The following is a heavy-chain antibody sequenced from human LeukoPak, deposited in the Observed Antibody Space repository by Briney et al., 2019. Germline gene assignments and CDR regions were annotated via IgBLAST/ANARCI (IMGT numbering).Heavy chain of an antibody. CDR3: AKEYYVLLVYALGGSFDY. CDR2: ISGNGRST. CDR1: GYTFSSYA. J-gene: IGHJ4*02. Sequence: GGSLTLSCAASGYTFSSYAMSWVRQAPGKGLEWVSTISGNGRSTYYGDSVKGRFTISRDNSKNTLSLQMNSLRAEDTAVYYCAKEYYVLLVYALGGSFDYWGRGTLVTVSS. V-gene: IGHV3-23*01. D-gene: IGHD2-8*02.